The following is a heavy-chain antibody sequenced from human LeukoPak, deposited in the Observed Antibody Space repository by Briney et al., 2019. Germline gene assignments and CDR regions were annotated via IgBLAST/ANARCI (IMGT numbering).Heavy chain of an antibody. CDR3: ARLHHGSGASY. V-gene: IGHV4-31*03. Sequence: SETLSLTCTVSGGSISSGGYYWSWIRQHPGKGLEWIGYIYYSGSTYYNPSLKSRVTISVDTSKNQFSLKLSSVTAADTAVYYCARLHHGSGASYWGQGTLVTVSS. J-gene: IGHJ4*02. CDR2: IYYSGST. D-gene: IGHD3-10*01. CDR1: GGSISSGGYY.